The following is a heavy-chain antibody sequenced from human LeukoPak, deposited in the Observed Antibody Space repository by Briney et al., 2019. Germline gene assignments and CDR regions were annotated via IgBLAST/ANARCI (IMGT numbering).Heavy chain of an antibody. J-gene: IGHJ4*02. Sequence: GGSLRLSCAASGLTFSSHWMHWVRQAPGKGLVWVSRITNDGSSTTYADSVKGRFTISRDNAKNMLYLQVNSLRAEDTAVYYCARAGDSSGWYETNYWGQGTLVTVSS. V-gene: IGHV3-74*01. CDR2: ITNDGSST. CDR3: ARAGDSSGWYETNY. D-gene: IGHD6-19*01. CDR1: GLTFSSHW.